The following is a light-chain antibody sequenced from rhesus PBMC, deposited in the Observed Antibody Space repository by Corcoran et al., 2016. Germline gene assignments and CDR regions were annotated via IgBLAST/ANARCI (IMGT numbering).Light chain of an antibody. V-gene: IGKV1S14*01. CDR2: YAA. CDR3: LQHNSYPFT. J-gene: IGKJ3*01. CDR1: QGISSY. Sequence: DIQMTQSPSSLSASVGDTVTITCRASQGISSYLAWYQQKPGKAPKPLIYYAANLENGVPSRFSGSGSGTDFTLTIGSLQPEDFAAYYCLQHNSYPFTFGPGTKLDIK.